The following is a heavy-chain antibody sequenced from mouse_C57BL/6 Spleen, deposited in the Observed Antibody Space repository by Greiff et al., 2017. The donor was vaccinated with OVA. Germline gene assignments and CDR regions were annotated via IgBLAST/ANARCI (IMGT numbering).Heavy chain of an antibody. CDR1: GYSITSDY. D-gene: IGHD1-3*01. Sequence: EVQGVESGPGLAKPSQTLSLTCSVTGYSITSDYWHWIRKFPGHKLEYMGYISYSGSTYYNPSLKSRISITRDTSKNQYYLQLNSVTTEDTATDYCARGGLNWYIDVWGTGTTVTVSS. CDR2: ISYSGST. J-gene: IGHJ1*03. CDR3: ARGGLNWYIDV. V-gene: IGHV3-8*01.